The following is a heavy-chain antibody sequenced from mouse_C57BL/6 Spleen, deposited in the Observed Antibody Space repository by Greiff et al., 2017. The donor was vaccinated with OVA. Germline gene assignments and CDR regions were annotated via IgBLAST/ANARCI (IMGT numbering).Heavy chain of an antibody. V-gene: IGHV5-16*01. CDR1: GFTFSDYY. CDR3: ARENSNGWYFDV. J-gene: IGHJ1*03. D-gene: IGHD2-5*01. Sequence: EVHLVESEGGLVQPGSSMKLSCTASGFTFSDYYMAWVRQVPEKGLEWVANINYDGSSTYYLDSLKSRFIISRDNAKNILYLQMSSLKSEDTATYYCARENSNGWYFDVWGTGTTVTVSS. CDR2: INYDGSST.